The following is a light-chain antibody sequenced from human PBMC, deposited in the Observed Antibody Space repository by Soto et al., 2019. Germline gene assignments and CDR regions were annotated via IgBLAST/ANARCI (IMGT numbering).Light chain of an antibody. V-gene: IGLV2-14*01. J-gene: IGLJ1*01. CDR3: ASYAGTRLFV. Sequence: QSALTQPASVSGSPGQSITISCTGTSSDIGNYDFVSWYQQVPGTAPKAMIYEVSSRPSGVSNRFSGSKSGSTASLTVSGLQADDEADYYCASYAGTRLFVFGSGTKLTVL. CDR2: EVS. CDR1: SSDIGNYDF.